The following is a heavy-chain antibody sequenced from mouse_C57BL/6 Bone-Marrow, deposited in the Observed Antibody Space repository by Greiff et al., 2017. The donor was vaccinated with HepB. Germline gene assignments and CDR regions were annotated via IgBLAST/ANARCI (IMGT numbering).Heavy chain of an antibody. Sequence: VQLKESGPGLVKPSQTVFLTCTVTGISITTGNYRWSWIRQFPGNKLEWIGYIYYSGTITYNPSLTSRTTITRDTPKSQYFLEMNSLTAEDTATYYCAREGAYYYAMDYWGQGTSVTVSS. D-gene: IGHD3-1*01. J-gene: IGHJ4*01. CDR3: AREGAYYYAMDY. CDR1: GISITTGNYR. CDR2: IYYSGTI. V-gene: IGHV3-5*01.